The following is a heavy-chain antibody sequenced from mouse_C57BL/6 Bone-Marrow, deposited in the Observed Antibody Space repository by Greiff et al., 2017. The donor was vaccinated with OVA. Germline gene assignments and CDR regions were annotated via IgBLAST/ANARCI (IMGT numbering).Heavy chain of an antibody. CDR1: EYEFPSHD. CDR3: ARFYDYDGDYYAMDY. CDR2: INSDGGST. V-gene: IGHV5-2*01. Sequence: EVKVVESGGGLVQPGESLKLSCESNEYEFPSHDMSWVRKTPEKRLELVAAINSDGGSTYYPDTMERRFIISRDNTKKTLYLQMSSLRSEDTALYYCARFYDYDGDYYAMDYWGQGTSVTVSS. J-gene: IGHJ4*01. D-gene: IGHD2-4*01.